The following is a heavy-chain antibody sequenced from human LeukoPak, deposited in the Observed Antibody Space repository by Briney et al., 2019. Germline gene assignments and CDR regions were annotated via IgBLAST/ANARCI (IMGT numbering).Heavy chain of an antibody. CDR2: IRYDGSNK. J-gene: IGHJ4*02. D-gene: IGHD2-8*02. CDR3: AKGSGGGATDAVYY. Sequence: GALRLSCAASGFTFSTNGMHWVRQAPGKGLEWVAFIRYDGSNKYYADSVKGRFTISRDNSKNTLYLQMNSLRDEDTAVYYCAKGSGGGATDAVYYWGQGTLVTVSS. CDR1: GFTFSTNG. V-gene: IGHV3-30*02.